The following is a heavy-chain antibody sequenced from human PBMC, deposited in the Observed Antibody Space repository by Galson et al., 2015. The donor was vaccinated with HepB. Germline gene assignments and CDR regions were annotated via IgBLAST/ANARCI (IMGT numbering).Heavy chain of an antibody. CDR1: GFTFSSYA. CDR3: ARPDCSSTSCYTSRGTPYYYYYGMDV. D-gene: IGHD2-2*02. Sequence: SLRLSCAASGFTFSSYAMHWVRQAPGKGLEWVAVISYDGSNKYYADSVKGRFTISRDTSKNTLYLQMNSLRAEDTAVYYCARPDCSSTSCYTSRGTPYYYYYGMDVWGQGTTVTVSS. CDR2: ISYDGSNK. J-gene: IGHJ6*02. V-gene: IGHV3-30-3*01.